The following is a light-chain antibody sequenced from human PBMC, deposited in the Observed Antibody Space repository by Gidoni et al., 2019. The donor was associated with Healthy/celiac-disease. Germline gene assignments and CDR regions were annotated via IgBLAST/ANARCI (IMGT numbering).Light chain of an antibody. V-gene: IGKV1-5*03. CDR1: QSISSW. CDR3: QQYNSYWT. CDR2: KAS. J-gene: IGKJ1*01. Sequence: STLSASVGDRVTITCRASQSISSWLAWYQQKPGKAPKLLIYKASSLESGVPSRFSGSGSGTEFTLTISSLQPDDFATYYCQQYNSYWTFGQGTKVEIK.